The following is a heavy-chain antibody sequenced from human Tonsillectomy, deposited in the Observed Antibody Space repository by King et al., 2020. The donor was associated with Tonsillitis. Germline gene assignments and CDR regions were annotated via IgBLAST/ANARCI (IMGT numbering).Heavy chain of an antibody. CDR2: ISFDVSNT. V-gene: IGHV3-30*04. J-gene: IGHJ4*02. CDR3: ATSIAVADPFEY. Sequence: VQLVESGGGVVQPGRSLRLSCVASEFTFRSWVRQAPGKGLEWVAVISFDVSNTYYADSVKGRLTISRDNSKNTLYLQMNSLRPEDTAVYYCATSIAVADPFEYWGQGTLVTVSS. D-gene: IGHD6-19*01. CDR1: EFTFRS.